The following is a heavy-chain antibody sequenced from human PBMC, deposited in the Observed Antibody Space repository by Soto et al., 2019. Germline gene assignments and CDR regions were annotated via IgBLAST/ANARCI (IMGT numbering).Heavy chain of an antibody. CDR1: GGSISSSSSK. Sequence: TLSLTCTVSGGSISSSSSKWSWIRQPPGTGLQWIGYIDSSGITSYNPSLRSRVTISRDTSTKQFSLSLTYVTAADTAVYYCVRQGIGELHGLVDVWGQGTTVTVSS. CDR2: IDSSGIT. CDR3: VRQGIGELHGLVDV. D-gene: IGHD1-7*01. V-gene: IGHV4-61*05. J-gene: IGHJ6*02.